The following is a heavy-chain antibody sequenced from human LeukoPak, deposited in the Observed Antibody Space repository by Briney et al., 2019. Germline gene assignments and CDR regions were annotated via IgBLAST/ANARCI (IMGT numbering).Heavy chain of an antibody. Sequence: GGSLRLSCAASGFTFSGFAMSWIRQAPGKGLEWVSSISRSGESTFYADSVRGRFTISRDNSKNTVSLQMNSLRAEDTAVYYCAELGITMIGGVWGKGTTVTISS. CDR2: ISRSGEST. D-gene: IGHD3-10*02. CDR3: AELGITMIGGV. J-gene: IGHJ6*04. V-gene: IGHV3-23*01. CDR1: GFTFSGFA.